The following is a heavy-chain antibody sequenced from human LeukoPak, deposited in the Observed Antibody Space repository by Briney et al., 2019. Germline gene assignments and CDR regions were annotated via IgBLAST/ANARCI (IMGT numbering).Heavy chain of an antibody. CDR2: IYTSGST. CDR1: GYSISSGYY. CDR3: ARAGYCSGGSCYGYYDYYGMDV. J-gene: IGHJ6*02. V-gene: IGHV4-61*02. Sequence: PSETLSLTCAVSGYSISSGYYWGWIRPPAGKGLEWIGRIYTSGSTNYNPSLKSRVTISVDTSKNQFSLKLSSVTAADTAVYYGARAGYCSGGSCYGYYDYYGMDVWGQGTTVTVSS. D-gene: IGHD2-15*01.